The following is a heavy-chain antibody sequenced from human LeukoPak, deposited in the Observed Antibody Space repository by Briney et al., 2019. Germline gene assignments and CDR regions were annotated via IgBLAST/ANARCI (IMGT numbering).Heavy chain of an antibody. J-gene: IGHJ3*02. CDR3: AKVAVPVRNYDAFDI. D-gene: IGHD1-7*01. CDR2: ISGSDGST. V-gene: IGHV3-23*01. CDR1: GFTFSSYA. Sequence: PGGSLRLSCAASGFTFSSYAMSWVRQAPGKGLEWVSGISGSDGSTYYTDSVKGRFTISRDNSQNTLYLQMNSLRDEDTAVYYCAKVAVPVRNYDAFDIWGQGTLVTVSS.